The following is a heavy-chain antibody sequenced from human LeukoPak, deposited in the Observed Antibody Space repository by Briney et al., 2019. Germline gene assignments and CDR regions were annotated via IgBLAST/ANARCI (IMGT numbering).Heavy chain of an antibody. J-gene: IGHJ4*02. CDR1: GFTFSSYG. CDR2: IRYDGSNK. D-gene: IGHD4-17*01. V-gene: IGHV3-30*02. Sequence: GGSLRLSCAASGFTFSSYGMHWVRQAPGKGLEWVAFIRYDGSNKYYADSVKGRFTISRDNSKNTLYLQMNSLRAEDTAVYYCARGILRYGDYPNWGQGTLVTVSS. CDR3: ARGILRYGDYPN.